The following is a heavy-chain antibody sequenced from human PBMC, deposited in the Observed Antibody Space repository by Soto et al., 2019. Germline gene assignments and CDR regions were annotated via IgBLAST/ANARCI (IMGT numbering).Heavy chain of an antibody. J-gene: IGHJ4*02. CDR1: GFAFSYHG. CDR2: TWSGGRGE. Sequence: QVQLVESGGGVVQPGTSLRLSCAASGFAFSYHGIHWVRQAPGQGLEWVGVTWSGGRGEFYADSVRGRFTISRDNSKTTVYLQMNSLRVEDTAVYYCAKDDDTSGHYFLLDFRGEGSLVTVSS. CDR3: AKDDDTSGHYFLLDF. V-gene: IGHV3-33*06. D-gene: IGHD3-22*01.